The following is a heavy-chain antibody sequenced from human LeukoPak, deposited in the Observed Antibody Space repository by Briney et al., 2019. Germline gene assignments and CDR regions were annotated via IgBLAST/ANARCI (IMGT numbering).Heavy chain of an antibody. V-gene: IGHV1-69*04. CDR3: AREAYTQPGKFDP. Sequence: VKVSCKASGGTFSSYAISWVRQAPGQGLEWMGRIIPILGIANYAQKFQGRVTITADKSTSTAYMELSSLRSEDTAVYYCAREAYTQPGKFDPWGQGTLVTVSS. D-gene: IGHD2-21*01. CDR1: GGTFSSYA. CDR2: IIPILGIA. J-gene: IGHJ5*02.